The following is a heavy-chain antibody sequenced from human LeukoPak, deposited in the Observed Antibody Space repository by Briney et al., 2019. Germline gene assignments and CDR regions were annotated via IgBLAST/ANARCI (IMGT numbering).Heavy chain of an antibody. Sequence: ASVKVTCKASGYNLVNFGISWVRQAPGQGLEWMGWISTSSVNTNYAQKFQGRLTMTTDTSTSTAYMELRSLRSDDTAVYYCTRDFDNPENSCPSISCIDVWGQGTTVTVSS. CDR2: ISTSSVNT. CDR1: GYNLVNFG. V-gene: IGHV1-18*01. D-gene: IGHD2-2*01. CDR3: TRDFDNPENSCPSISCIDV. J-gene: IGHJ6*02.